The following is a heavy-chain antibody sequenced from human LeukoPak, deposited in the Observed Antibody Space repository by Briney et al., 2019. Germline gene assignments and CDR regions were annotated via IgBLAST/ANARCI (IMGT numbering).Heavy chain of an antibody. CDR3: ARVNFWTGYFYSYMDV. CDR2: RNPNSGGT. D-gene: IGHD3/OR15-3a*01. J-gene: IGHJ6*03. Sequence: GASVKVSCKASGYTFTDYYMHWVRQAPGQGLEWMGWRNPNSGGTNYAQKFQGRVTMTRDTSISTAYMELTRLTSDDTAVYYCARVNFWTGYFYSYMDVWGEGTTVTVSS. CDR1: GYTFTDYY. V-gene: IGHV1-2*02.